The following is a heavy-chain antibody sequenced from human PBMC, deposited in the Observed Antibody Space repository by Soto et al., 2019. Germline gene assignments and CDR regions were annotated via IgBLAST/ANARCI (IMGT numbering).Heavy chain of an antibody. CDR2: IYYSGST. CDR1: GGSISNYD. D-gene: IGHD6-13*01. V-gene: IGHV4-59*01. Sequence: PSETLSLTCTVSGGSISNYDWSWIRQPPGKGLEWIGYIYYSGSTKYNPSLKSRATISVDTSKNQLSLKLSSATAADTAVYYCARISSSWDYYYMDVWGKGTTVSVSS. J-gene: IGHJ6*03. CDR3: ARISSSWDYYYMDV.